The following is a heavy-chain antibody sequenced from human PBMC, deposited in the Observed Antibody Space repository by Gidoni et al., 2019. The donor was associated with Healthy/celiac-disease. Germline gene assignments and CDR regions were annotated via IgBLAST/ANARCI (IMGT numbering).Heavy chain of an antibody. CDR3: ARVRYCSSTSCSNGEYFQH. CDR1: GYTFTGYY. V-gene: IGHV1-2*02. D-gene: IGHD2-2*01. J-gene: IGHJ1*01. Sequence: QVQLVQSGAEVKKPGASAKVSCKASGYTFTGYYMNWGRQAPGQGLEWMGWINPNSGGTNYAQKFQSRVTMTRDTSISTAYMELSRLRSDDTAVYYCARVRYCSSTSCSNGEYFQHWGQGTLVTVSS. CDR2: INPNSGGT.